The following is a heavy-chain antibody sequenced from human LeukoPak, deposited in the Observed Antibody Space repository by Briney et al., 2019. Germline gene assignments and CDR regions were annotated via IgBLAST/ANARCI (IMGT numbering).Heavy chain of an antibody. D-gene: IGHD3-22*01. CDR1: GGSISSYY. J-gene: IGHJ5*02. CDR3: AKGGSSGYFLDL. CDR2: IYYSGST. V-gene: IGHV4-59*01. Sequence: PSETLSLTCTVSGGSISSYYWSWIRQPPGKGLEWIGYIYYSGSTNYNPSLKSRVTISVDTSKNQFSLKLSSVTAADTALYYCAKGGSSGYFLDLWGQGTLVTVSS.